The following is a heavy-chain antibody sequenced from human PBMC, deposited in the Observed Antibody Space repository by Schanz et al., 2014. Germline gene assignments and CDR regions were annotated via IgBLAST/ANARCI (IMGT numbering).Heavy chain of an antibody. J-gene: IGHJ3*02. CDR1: GGTFSSYT. D-gene: IGHD2-2*01. CDR2: FIPILDVG. CDR3: ARGTMPGTFDI. Sequence: QVQLVQSGAEVKKPGSSVKVSCTASGGTFSSYTISWVRQAPGQGLEWMGRFIPILDVGNYAQQFQGRVTFTADKSTSTAYMELSSLRYEDTALYYCARGTMPGTFDIWGQGTMVTVSS. V-gene: IGHV1-69*02.